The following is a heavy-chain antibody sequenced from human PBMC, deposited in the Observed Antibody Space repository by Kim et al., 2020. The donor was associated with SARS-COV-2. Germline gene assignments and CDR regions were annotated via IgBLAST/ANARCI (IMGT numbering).Heavy chain of an antibody. CDR1: GGSVSSGSYY. D-gene: IGHD5-18*01. V-gene: IGHV4-61*01. Sequence: SETLSLTCTVSGGSVSSGSYYWSWIRQPPGKGLEWIGYIYYSGSTNYNPSLKSRVTISVDTSKNQFSLKLSSVTAADTAVYYCARDKSSGYGLDYWGQGT. CDR3: ARDKSSGYGLDY. J-gene: IGHJ4*02. CDR2: IYYSGST.